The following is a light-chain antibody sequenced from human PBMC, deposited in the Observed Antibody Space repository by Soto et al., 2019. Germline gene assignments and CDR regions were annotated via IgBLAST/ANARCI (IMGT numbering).Light chain of an antibody. CDR3: AAWDDRLRGYV. Sequence: QSVLTQSASASGTPGQRVTISCSGGTSNIGTNAVYWFQLLPGTAPKLLIYYSNHRPSGISDRFSGSKSGTSASLAISGIRPEDDVDYYCAAWDDRLRGYVFASGTKVNVL. J-gene: IGLJ1*01. V-gene: IGLV1-47*01. CDR2: YSN. CDR1: TSNIGTNA.